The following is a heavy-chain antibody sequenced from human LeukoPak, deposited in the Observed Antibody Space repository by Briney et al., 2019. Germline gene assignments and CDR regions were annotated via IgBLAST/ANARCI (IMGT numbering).Heavy chain of an antibody. J-gene: IGHJ3*02. V-gene: IGHV1-2*02. D-gene: IGHD6-6*01. CDR3: ATTTYSSSSHGAFDI. Sequence: ASVKVSCKASGYTFTGYYMHWVRQAPAQGLEWMGLTNPNSGGTNYAQKFQGRVTMTRDTSISTAYMELSRLRSDDTAVYYCATTTYSSSSHGAFDIWGQGTMVTVSS. CDR1: GYTFTGYY. CDR2: TNPNSGGT.